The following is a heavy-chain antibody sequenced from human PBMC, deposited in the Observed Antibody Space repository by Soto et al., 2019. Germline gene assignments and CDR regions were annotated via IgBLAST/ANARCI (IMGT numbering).Heavy chain of an antibody. CDR3: AKDLET. V-gene: IGHV3-30*18. CDR2: ISYDGSNK. J-gene: IGHJ4*02. Sequence: QAQLVESGGCVVQPGTSLRLSCVASGFIFRRYGMHWVRQAPGKGLEGVALISYDGSNKFYADSVKGRLTISRDNSKSTLYLQITSLRAEDTALYPCAKDLETWCQGTLVTVSS. CDR1: GFIFRRYG. D-gene: IGHD1-1*01.